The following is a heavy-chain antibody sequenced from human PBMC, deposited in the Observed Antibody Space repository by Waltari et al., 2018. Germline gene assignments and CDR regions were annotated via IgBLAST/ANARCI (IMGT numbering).Heavy chain of an antibody. CDR3: ARRIAAESRTHDY. Sequence: QVQLQESGPGLVKPSETLSLTCAVSGYSISSGYYWGWIRQPPGKGLEWIGSIYHSGGTYYNPSLKSRVTISVDTSKNQFSLKLSSVTAADTAVYYCARRIAAESRTHDYWGQGTLVTVSS. J-gene: IGHJ4*02. V-gene: IGHV4-38-2*01. D-gene: IGHD6-13*01. CDR2: IYHSGGT. CDR1: GYSISSGYY.